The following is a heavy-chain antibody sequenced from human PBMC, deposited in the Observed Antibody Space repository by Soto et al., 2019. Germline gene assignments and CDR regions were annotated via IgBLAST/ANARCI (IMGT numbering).Heavy chain of an antibody. D-gene: IGHD6-13*01. Sequence: PGGSLRLSCAASGFPFSRYSMNWVRQAPGKGLEWVSSISSSSYIYYADSVKGRFTISRDNAKNSLYLPMNSLRAEDTAVYYCARDARQLADAFDIWGQGTMVTVSS. V-gene: IGHV3-21*01. CDR3: ARDARQLADAFDI. CDR1: GFPFSRYS. CDR2: ISSSSYI. J-gene: IGHJ3*02.